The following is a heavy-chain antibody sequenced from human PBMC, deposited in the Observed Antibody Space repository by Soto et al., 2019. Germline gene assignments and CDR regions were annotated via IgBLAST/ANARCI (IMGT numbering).Heavy chain of an antibody. V-gene: IGHV3-23*01. Sequence: GGSLRLSCAVSGFPFSSYAMSWVRQAPGKGLEWVSVISGSGSRTYYADSVKGRFTISRDSSKNTLYLQMNSLRAEDTAVYYCAKHRVSGNSCFDSWGQGTLVTVSS. CDR3: AKHRVSGNSCFDS. CDR2: ISGSGSRT. J-gene: IGHJ4*02. D-gene: IGHD6-19*01. CDR1: GFPFSSYA.